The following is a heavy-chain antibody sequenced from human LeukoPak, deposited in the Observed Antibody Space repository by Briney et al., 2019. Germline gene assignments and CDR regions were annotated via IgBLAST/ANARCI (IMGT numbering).Heavy chain of an antibody. CDR2: INPNSGGT. J-gene: IGHJ6*02. D-gene: IGHD6-25*01. Sequence: GASVKVSCKASGYTFTGYYMHWVRQAPGQGLERMGWINPNSGGTNYAQKFQGRVTMTRDTSISTAYMELSRLRSDDTAVYYCARGLGDSSGSYGMDVWGQGTTVTVSS. V-gene: IGHV1-2*02. CDR3: ARGLGDSSGSYGMDV. CDR1: GYTFTGYY.